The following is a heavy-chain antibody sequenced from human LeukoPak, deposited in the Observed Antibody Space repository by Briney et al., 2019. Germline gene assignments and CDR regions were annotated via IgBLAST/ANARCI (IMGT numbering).Heavy chain of an antibody. D-gene: IGHD3-10*01. CDR3: ARSGYYGSGSYLYWYFDL. CDR2: FDPEDVET. V-gene: IGHV1-24*01. Sequence: ASVKVSCKASGYTLTELSMHWVRQAPGKGLEWMGVFDPEDVETIYAQKFQGRVTMTEDTSTDTAYMELSSLRSEDTAVYYCARSGYYGSGSYLYWYFDLWGRGTLVTVSS. J-gene: IGHJ2*01. CDR1: GYTLTELS.